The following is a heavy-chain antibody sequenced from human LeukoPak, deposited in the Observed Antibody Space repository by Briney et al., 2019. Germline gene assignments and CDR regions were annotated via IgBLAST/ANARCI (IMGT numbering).Heavy chain of an antibody. J-gene: IGHJ4*02. D-gene: IGHD3-10*01. V-gene: IGHV3-30*02. CDR2: IRSDGSDK. CDR3: TKGRSNHY. Sequence: GGSLRLSCAASGFIFSTYGMHWVRQAPGKGLEWVAFIRSDGSDKSYAGSVMGRFTISRDNSRNTLHLQMNTLRAEDTAVYYCTKGRSNHYWGQGTLVTVST. CDR1: GFIFSTYG.